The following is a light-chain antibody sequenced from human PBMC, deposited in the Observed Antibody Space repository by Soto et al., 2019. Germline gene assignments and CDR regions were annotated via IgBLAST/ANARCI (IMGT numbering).Light chain of an antibody. J-gene: IGKJ5*01. CDR1: QSVSSY. Sequence: EIVLTQSPATLSLSPGERTTLSCRASQSVSSYLAWYQQKPGQAPRLLIYDASNRATGIPARFSGSGSGTDFTLTISSLEPEDFAVSYCQQRGTWPITFGQGTRLEI. CDR3: QQRGTWPIT. CDR2: DAS. V-gene: IGKV3-11*01.